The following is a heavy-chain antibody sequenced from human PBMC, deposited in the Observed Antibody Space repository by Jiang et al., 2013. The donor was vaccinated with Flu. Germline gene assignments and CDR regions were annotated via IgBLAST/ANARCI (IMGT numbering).Heavy chain of an antibody. V-gene: IGHV4-39*07. CDR2: IYHSGRT. CDR3: TRDGSTWSFDY. J-gene: IGHJ4*02. Sequence: LLKPSETLSLTCTVSGGSISNSIYYWGWIRQPPGKGLEWIGNIYHSGRTNYNPSLKSRVTISVDTSKNQFSLKLSSLTAADTAVYYCTRDGSTWSFDYWGQGTLVTVSS. CDR1: GGSISNSIYY. D-gene: IGHD6-13*01.